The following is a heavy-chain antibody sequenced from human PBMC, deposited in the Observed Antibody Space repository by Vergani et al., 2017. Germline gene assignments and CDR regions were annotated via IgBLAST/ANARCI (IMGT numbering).Heavy chain of an antibody. D-gene: IGHD1-26*01. Sequence: EVQLVESGGGLVKPGGSLRLSCAASGFTFSNAWMSWVRQAPGKGLEWVGRIKSKTDGGTTDYAAPVKGRFTISRDHAKNSLYLQMNSLRAEDTAVYYCARDGWVGWELLHRGEYFQHWGQGTLVTVSS. CDR2: IKSKTDGGTT. J-gene: IGHJ1*01. CDR3: ARDGWVGWELLHRGEYFQH. V-gene: IGHV3-15*01. CDR1: GFTFSNAW.